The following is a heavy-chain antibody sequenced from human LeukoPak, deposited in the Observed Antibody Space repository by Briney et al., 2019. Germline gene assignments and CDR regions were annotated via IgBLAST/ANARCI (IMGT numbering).Heavy chain of an antibody. V-gene: IGHV4-61*02. D-gene: IGHD3-22*01. CDR2: IYTSGST. CDR1: GGSISSGSYY. J-gene: IGHJ6*04. Sequence: SETLSLTCTVSGGSISSGSYYWSWIRQPAGKGLEWIGRIYTSGSTNYNPSLKSRVTISVDTSKNQFSLKLSSVTAADTAVYYCAREMRLLFKHKYYYDSSGYLPMDVWGKGTTVTISS. CDR3: AREMRLLFKHKYYYDSSGYLPMDV.